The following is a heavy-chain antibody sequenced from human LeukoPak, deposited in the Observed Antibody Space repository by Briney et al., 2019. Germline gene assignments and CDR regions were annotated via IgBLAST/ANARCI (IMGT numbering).Heavy chain of an antibody. J-gene: IGHJ4*02. CDR3: ARGLEYYDSSGSHFDY. Sequence: ASVKVSCKASGYTFTSYYMNWVRQAPGQGLAWMGVINPTGGSTSYAQKFQGRVTMTRDTSTSTVYMELSSLRSEDTAVYYCARGLEYYDSSGSHFDYWGQGTLVTVSS. V-gene: IGHV1-46*01. CDR2: INPTGGST. D-gene: IGHD3-22*01. CDR1: GYTFTSYY.